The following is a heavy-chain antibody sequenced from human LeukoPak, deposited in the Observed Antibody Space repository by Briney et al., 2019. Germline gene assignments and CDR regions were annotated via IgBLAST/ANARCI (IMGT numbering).Heavy chain of an antibody. J-gene: IGHJ6*03. V-gene: IGHV1-18*01. CDR3: AREGDSSSGYYYYYMDV. Sequence: ASVKVSCKASGYTFTSYDINWVRQATGQGLEWMGWISAYNGNTNYAQKLQGRVTMTTDTSTSTAYMELRSLRSDDTAVYYCAREGDSSSGYYYYYMDVWGKGTTVTVSS. CDR2: ISAYNGNT. CDR1: GYTFTSYD. D-gene: IGHD6-6*01.